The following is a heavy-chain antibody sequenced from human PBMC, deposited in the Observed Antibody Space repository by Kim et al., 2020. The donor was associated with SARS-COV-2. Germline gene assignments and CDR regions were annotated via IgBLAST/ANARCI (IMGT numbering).Heavy chain of an antibody. J-gene: IGHJ6*02. V-gene: IGHV3-11*06. Sequence: KGRFTISRDNDKNSLYLQMNSLRAEDTAVYYCARVRSMRRYYYYYGMDVWGQGTTVTVSS. D-gene: IGHD2-8*01. CDR3: ARVRSMRRYYYYYGMDV.